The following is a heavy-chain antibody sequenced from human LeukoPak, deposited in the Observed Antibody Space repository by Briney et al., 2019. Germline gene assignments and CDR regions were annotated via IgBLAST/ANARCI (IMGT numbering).Heavy chain of an antibody. J-gene: IGHJ4*02. CDR2: INPKSGGT. Sequence: ASVKISCKASGYTFTGYCMHWVRQAPGQGLEWMGWINPKSGGTNYAQKFQGRVTMTRDTSISTTYMELSRLRSDDTAVYYCARDLGISGWYAPPLGYFDYWGQGTLVTVSS. V-gene: IGHV1-2*02. D-gene: IGHD6-19*01. CDR3: ARDLGISGWYAPPLGYFDY. CDR1: GYTFTGYC.